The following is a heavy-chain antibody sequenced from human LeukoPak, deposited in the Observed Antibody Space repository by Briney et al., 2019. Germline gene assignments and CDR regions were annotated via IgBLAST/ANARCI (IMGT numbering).Heavy chain of an antibody. CDR3: ARGDPRRGYCSGGSCSTYYYYYYYMDV. CDR1: GGTFSSYA. CDR2: IIPIFGTA. J-gene: IGHJ6*03. D-gene: IGHD2-15*01. V-gene: IGHV1-69*05. Sequence: GASVKVSCKASGGTFSSYAISWVRQAPGQGLEWMGGIIPIFGTANYAQKFQGRVTITTDESTSTAHMELSSLRSEDTAVYYCARGDPRRGYCSGGSCSTYYYYYYYMDVWGKGTTVTVSS.